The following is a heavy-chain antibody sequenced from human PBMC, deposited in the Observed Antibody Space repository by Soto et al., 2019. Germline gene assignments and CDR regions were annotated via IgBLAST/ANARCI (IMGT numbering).Heavy chain of an antibody. Sequence: SETLSLTCTVSGGSISSYYWSWIRQPPGKGLEWIGYIYYSGSTNYNPSLKSRVTISVDTSKNQFSLKLSSVTAADTAVYYCARVAPGYCSSTSCYSIDYYYYYMDVWGKGTTVTVSS. J-gene: IGHJ6*03. D-gene: IGHD2-2*03. CDR3: ARVAPGYCSSTSCYSIDYYYYYMDV. V-gene: IGHV4-59*01. CDR2: IYYSGST. CDR1: GGSISSYY.